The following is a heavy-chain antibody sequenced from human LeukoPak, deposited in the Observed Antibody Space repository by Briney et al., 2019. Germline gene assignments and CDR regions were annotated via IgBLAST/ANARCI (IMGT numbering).Heavy chain of an antibody. Sequence: GGSLRLSCVVSGFTVSNNYMSGVRQAPRKGLEWVSLIYSGGSTYYADSVKGRFTISRDNSKNTVYLQMNSLRAEDTAMYYCAKEGIGYCSSTSCKRPGTGTFDYWGQGTLVTVSS. CDR3: AKEGIGYCSSTSCKRPGTGTFDY. CDR2: IYSGGST. D-gene: IGHD2-2*01. V-gene: IGHV3-53*01. CDR1: GFTVSNNY. J-gene: IGHJ4*02.